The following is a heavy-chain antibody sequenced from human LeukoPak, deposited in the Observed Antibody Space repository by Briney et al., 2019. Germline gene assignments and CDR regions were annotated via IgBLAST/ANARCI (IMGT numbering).Heavy chain of an antibody. CDR2: ISAYNGNT. CDR1: GYTFTSYG. D-gene: IGHD3-22*01. V-gene: IGHV1-18*01. J-gene: IGHJ4*02. CDR3: ARVVLDYYDSSGYQGAVDY. Sequence: ASVKVSCKASGYTFTSYGISWVRQAPGQGLEWMGWISAYNGNTNYAQKLQGRVTMTTVTSTSTAYMELRSLRSDDTAVYYCARVVLDYYDSSGYQGAVDYWGQGTLVTASS.